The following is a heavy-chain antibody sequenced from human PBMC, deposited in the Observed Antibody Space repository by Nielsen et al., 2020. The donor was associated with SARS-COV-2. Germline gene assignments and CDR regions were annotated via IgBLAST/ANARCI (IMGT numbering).Heavy chain of an antibody. Sequence: SKTLSLTCTVSGGSISSGGYYWSWIRQHPGKGLEWIGYIYYSGSTYYNPSLKSRVTISVDTSKNQFSLKLSSVTAADTAVYYCARENNYYYYYMDVWGKGTTVTVSS. V-gene: IGHV4-31*03. J-gene: IGHJ6*03. CDR2: IYYSGST. CDR1: GGSISSGGYY. CDR3: ARENNYYYYYMDV.